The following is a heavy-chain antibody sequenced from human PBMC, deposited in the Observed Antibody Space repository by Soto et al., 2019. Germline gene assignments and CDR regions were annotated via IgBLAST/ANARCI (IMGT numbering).Heavy chain of an antibody. CDR2: IYYSGGT. D-gene: IGHD3-22*01. V-gene: IGHV4-30-4*01. CDR1: GDSINTDYY. Sequence: SETLSLTCTVSGDSINTDYYWSCIRQPPGKGLEWIGHIYYSGGTFYSPSLKSRLALSVDTSKNQFSLRLSSVAAADTAVYYRARDTAAKYSDSHSYSPHFDPWGQGTLVTVSS. CDR3: ARDTAAKYSDSHSYSPHFDP. J-gene: IGHJ5*02.